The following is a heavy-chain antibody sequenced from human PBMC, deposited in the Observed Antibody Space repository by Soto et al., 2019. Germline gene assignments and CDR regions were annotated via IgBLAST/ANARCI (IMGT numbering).Heavy chain of an antibody. V-gene: IGHV3-30*18. D-gene: IGHD5-18*01. Sequence: PGGSLRLSCAASGFTFSSYGMHWVRQAPGKGLEWVAVISYDGSNKYYADSVKGRFTISRDNSKNTLYLQMNSLRAEDTAVYYCAKDDGGYSSGYLDYWGEGTLVTVSS. CDR2: ISYDGSNK. CDR1: GFTFSSYG. J-gene: IGHJ4*02. CDR3: AKDDGGYSSGYLDY.